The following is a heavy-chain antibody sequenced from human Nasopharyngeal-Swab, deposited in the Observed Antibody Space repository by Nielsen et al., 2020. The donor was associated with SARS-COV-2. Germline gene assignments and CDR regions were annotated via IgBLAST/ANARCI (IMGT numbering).Heavy chain of an antibody. CDR2: IRSKANSYAT. Sequence: GSLRLSCAASGFTFSGSAMHWVRQASGKGLEWVGRIRSKANSYATAYAASVKGRFTISRDDSKNTAYLQMNSLKTEDTAVYYCARGPPYSGSYRDAFDIWGQGTMVTVSS. J-gene: IGHJ3*02. CDR1: GFTFSGSA. CDR3: ARGPPYSGSYRDAFDI. V-gene: IGHV3-73*01. D-gene: IGHD1-26*01.